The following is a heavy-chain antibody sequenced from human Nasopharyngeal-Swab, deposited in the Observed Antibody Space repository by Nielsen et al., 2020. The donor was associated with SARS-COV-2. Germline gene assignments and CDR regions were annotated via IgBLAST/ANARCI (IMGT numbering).Heavy chain of an antibody. D-gene: IGHD6-19*01. CDR3: ARASRGWS. Sequence: GGTLRLSCAASGSTFDNYEMNWVRQAPGKGLEWVSFISSSGTTIQYADSVKDRFTISRDDAKNSLFLQMNSLRAEDAAVYYCARASRGWSWGQGTLVTVSS. V-gene: IGHV3-48*03. CDR2: ISSSGTTI. CDR1: GSTFDNYE. J-gene: IGHJ5*02.